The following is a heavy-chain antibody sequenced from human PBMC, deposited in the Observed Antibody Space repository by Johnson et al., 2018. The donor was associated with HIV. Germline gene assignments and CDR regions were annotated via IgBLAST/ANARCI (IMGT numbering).Heavy chain of an antibody. CDR2: ISYDGSNK. CDR1: GFTFSSYA. Sequence: QVQVVESGGGVVQPGRSLRLSCAASGFTFSSYAMHWVRQAPGKGLEWVAVISYDGSNKYYADSVKGRFTIARDNSKTTMYRQMNSLRAEDTAVYYCARDSPKQWLGVDAFDIWGQRTMVTVSS. D-gene: IGHD6-19*01. CDR3: ARDSPKQWLGVDAFDI. J-gene: IGHJ3*02. V-gene: IGHV3-30*14.